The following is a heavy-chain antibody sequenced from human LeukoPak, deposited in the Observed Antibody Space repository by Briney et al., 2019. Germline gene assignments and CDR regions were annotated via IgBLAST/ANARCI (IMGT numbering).Heavy chain of an antibody. Sequence: GGSLRLSCAASGFTFSSYAMHWVRQAPGKGLEWVAVISYDGSNKYYADSVKGRFTISRDNSKNTLYLQMNSLRSEDTAVYYCATRPWQLPSRSHYYCYGMDVWGQGTTVTVSS. V-gene: IGHV3-30-3*01. CDR1: GFTFSSYA. CDR3: ATRPWQLPSRSHYYCYGMDV. J-gene: IGHJ6*02. CDR2: ISYDGSNK. D-gene: IGHD2-15*01.